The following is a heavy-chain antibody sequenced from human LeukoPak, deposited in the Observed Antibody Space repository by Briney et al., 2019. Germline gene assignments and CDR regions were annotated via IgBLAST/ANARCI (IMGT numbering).Heavy chain of an antibody. J-gene: IGHJ4*02. CDR1: GYTFSSSA. Sequence: ASVKVSCKASGYTFSSSAISWVRQAPGHGLEWMGWISVYTGNPEYAQKFQGRVIMTTDTSTSTAYMELRSLRFDDTAVYYCARDQYDSVWGSHRPYFDFWGQGTLVTVSS. CDR3: ARDQYDSVWGSHRPYFDF. D-gene: IGHD3-16*02. V-gene: IGHV1-18*01. CDR2: ISVYTGNP.